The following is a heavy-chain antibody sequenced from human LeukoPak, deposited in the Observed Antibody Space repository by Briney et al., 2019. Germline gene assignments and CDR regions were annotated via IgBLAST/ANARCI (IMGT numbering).Heavy chain of an antibody. J-gene: IGHJ4*02. CDR1: GFTFSSYG. CDR2: IWYDGSNK. CDR3: TRGGLAVAAAGLDY. D-gene: IGHD6-13*01. Sequence: GGSLRLSCAASGFTFSSYGMHWVRQAPGKGLEWVAVIWYDGSNKYYADSVKGRFTISRDNSKNTLYLQMNSLRAEDTAVYYCTRGGLAVAAAGLDYWGQGTLVTVSS. V-gene: IGHV3-33*01.